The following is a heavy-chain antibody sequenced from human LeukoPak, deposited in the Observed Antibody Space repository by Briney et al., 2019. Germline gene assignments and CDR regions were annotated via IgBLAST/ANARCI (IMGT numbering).Heavy chain of an antibody. CDR1: GYTFTSYY. V-gene: IGHV1-46*01. CDR3: ARTPTGIAAAET. J-gene: IGHJ5*02. Sequence: ASVKVSCKASGYTFTSYYMHWVRQAPGQGLEWMGIINPSGGSTSYAQKFQGRVTMTTDTSTSTAYMELRSLRSDDTAVYYCARTPTGIAAAETWGQGTLVTVSS. CDR2: INPSGGST. D-gene: IGHD6-13*01.